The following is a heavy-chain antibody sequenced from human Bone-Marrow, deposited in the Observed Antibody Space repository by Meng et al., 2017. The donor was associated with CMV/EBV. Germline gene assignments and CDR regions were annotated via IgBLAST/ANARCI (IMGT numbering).Heavy chain of an antibody. J-gene: IGHJ6*02. CDR2: IIPIFGTA. V-gene: IGHV1-69*05. D-gene: IGHD3-22*01. Sequence: SVKVSCKASGGTFSSYPISWVRQAPGQGLEWMGGIIPIFGTANYAQKFQGRVTITTDESTSTAYMELSSLRSEDTAVYYCARDSTYYYDSSGFPYGMDVWGQGTTVTVSS. CDR3: ARDSTYYYDSSGFPYGMDV. CDR1: GGTFSSYP.